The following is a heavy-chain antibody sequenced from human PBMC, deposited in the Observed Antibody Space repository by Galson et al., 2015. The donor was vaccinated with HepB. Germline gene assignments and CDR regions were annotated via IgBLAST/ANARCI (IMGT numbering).Heavy chain of an antibody. CDR3: AKGYGLFDS. CDR2: ITGKGYST. CDR1: GFAFDTHA. Sequence: SLRLSCAASGFAFDTHAMSWVRQAPGRGLEWISGITGKGYSTFYADSVKGRFTVSKDNSNNMLYLQMNSLRAEDAGLYFCAKGYGLFDSWGQGIPVTVSS. J-gene: IGHJ5*01. D-gene: IGHD5-18*01. V-gene: IGHV3-23*01.